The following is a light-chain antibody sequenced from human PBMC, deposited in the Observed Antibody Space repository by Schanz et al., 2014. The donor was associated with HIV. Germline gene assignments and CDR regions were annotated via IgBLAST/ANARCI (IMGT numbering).Light chain of an antibody. CDR3: GTWDSSLSAGV. J-gene: IGLJ3*02. V-gene: IGLV1-40*01. CDR2: GNN. CDR1: SSNIGAGYD. Sequence: QSVLTQPPSVSGAPGQRVTISCTGSSSNIGAGYDVHWYQQLPRAAPKLLIYGNNNRPSGIPDRFSGSKSGTSATLGITGLQTGDEADYYCGTWDSSLSAGVFGGGTKLTVL.